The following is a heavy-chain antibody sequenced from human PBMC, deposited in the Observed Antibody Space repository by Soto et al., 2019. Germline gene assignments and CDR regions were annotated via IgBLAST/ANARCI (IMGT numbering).Heavy chain of an antibody. CDR2: SSGSCGVT. J-gene: IGHJ5*02. CDR3: EKTMSYYYGWLDH. CDR1: GVEFIDGG. V-gene: IGHV3-23*01. Sequence: VVSLILFCTVSGVEFIDGGITWFRQAPVDGLEGVSVSSGSCGVTYFSDSLKFRLTVSRYNSKNTVFLQLNNVRAEDSAVYFCEKTMSYYYGWLDHWGLRNLVTVSS. D-gene: IGHD3-22*01.